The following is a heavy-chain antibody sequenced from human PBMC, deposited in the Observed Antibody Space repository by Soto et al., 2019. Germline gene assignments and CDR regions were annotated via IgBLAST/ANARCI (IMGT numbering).Heavy chain of an antibody. CDR2: IYHSGST. D-gene: IGHD6-19*01. CDR1: GGSISSSNW. CDR3: ARDRRGYSSGWYSFYGMDV. V-gene: IGHV4-4*02. J-gene: IGHJ6*02. Sequence: PSETLSLTCAVSGGSISSSNWWSWVRQPRGKGLEWIGEIYHSGSTNYNPSLKSRVTISVDKSKNQFSLKLSSVTAADTAVYYCARDRRGYSSGWYSFYGMDVWGQGTTVT.